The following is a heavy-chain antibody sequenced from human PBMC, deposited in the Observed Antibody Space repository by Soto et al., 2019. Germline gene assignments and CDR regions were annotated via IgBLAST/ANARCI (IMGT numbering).Heavy chain of an antibody. D-gene: IGHD4-17*01. CDR3: ARRRDYGDYFDF. CDR2: IYYTGST. Sequence: QLQLQESGPGLVKPSETLSLTCIVSGGSISSSSYYWGWIRQPPGKGLEWIGNIYYTGSTYYNQSLKSRVSISVDTSKNQFSLKLSSVTAADTAVYYCARRRDYGDYFDFWGQGTLVTVSS. CDR1: GGSISSSSYY. V-gene: IGHV4-39*01. J-gene: IGHJ4*02.